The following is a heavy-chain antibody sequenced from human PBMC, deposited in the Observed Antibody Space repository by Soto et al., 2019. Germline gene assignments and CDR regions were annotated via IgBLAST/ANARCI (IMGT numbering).Heavy chain of an antibody. CDR2: INPSGGST. Sequence: ASVKVSCKASGYTFTSYYMHWVRQAPGQGLEWMGIINPSGGSTSYAQKFQGRVTMTRDTSTSTVYMELSSLRSEDTAWYYCARDALTPYSSGSAPPGSLGYWG. D-gene: IGHD6-19*01. CDR3: ARDALTPYSSGSAPPGSLGY. V-gene: IGHV1-46*01. CDR1: GYTFTSYY. J-gene: IGHJ4*01.